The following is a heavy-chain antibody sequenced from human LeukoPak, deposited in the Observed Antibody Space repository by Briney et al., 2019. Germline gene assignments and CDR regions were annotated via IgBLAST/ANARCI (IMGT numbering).Heavy chain of an antibody. CDR3: APASGFGEFFPLDY. D-gene: IGHD3-10*01. V-gene: IGHV1-2*02. CDR1: GYTFTGYY. Sequence: ASVKVSCKASGYTFTGYYMHWVRQAPGQGLEWMGWINPNSGGTNYAQKFQGRVTMTRDTSISTAYMELSRLRSDDTAVYYCAPASGFGEFFPLDYWGQGTLVTVSS. CDR2: INPNSGGT. J-gene: IGHJ4*02.